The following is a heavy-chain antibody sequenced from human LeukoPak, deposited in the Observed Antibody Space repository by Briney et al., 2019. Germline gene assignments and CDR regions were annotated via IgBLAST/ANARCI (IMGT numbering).Heavy chain of an antibody. CDR2: INPNSGGT. Sequence: GASVKVSCKASGYTFTGYYMHWVRQAPGQGLEWMGWINPNSGGTNYAQKFQGRVTMTRDTSISTAYMELSRLRSDDTAVYYCARDGDSGPTWGGISHFWGQGTLVTVSS. CDR3: ARDGDSGPTWGGISHF. CDR1: GYTFTGYY. J-gene: IGHJ4*02. V-gene: IGHV1-2*02. D-gene: IGHD3-16*01.